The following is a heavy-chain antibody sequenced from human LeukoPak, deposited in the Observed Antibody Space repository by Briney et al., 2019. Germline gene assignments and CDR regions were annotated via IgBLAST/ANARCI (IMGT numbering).Heavy chain of an antibody. CDR2: IYYSGST. J-gene: IGHJ5*02. Sequence: PSETLSLTCTVSGGSISSYYWSWIRQPPGKGLEWIGYIYYSGSTNYNPSLKSRVTISVDRSKNQFSLKLSSVTAADTAVYYCARGAFSGPRGGIEFDPWGQGTLVTVSS. CDR3: ARGAFSGPRGGIEFDP. CDR1: GGSISSYY. V-gene: IGHV4-59*01. D-gene: IGHD2-15*01.